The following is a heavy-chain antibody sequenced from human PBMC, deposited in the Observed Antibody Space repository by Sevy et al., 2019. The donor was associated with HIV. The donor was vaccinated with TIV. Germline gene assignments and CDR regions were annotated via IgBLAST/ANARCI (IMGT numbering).Heavy chain of an antibody. V-gene: IGHV3-15*01. Sequence: GGSLRLSCAASGFTFSNAWMSWVRQAPGKGLEWVGRIKSKTDGGTTDYAAPVKGRFTISRDDSKNTLYLQMNSLKTEDTAGYYCTTDLLDDFWSGYYTWDYWGQGTLVTVSS. J-gene: IGHJ4*02. D-gene: IGHD3-3*01. CDR3: TTDLLDDFWSGYYTWDY. CDR1: GFTFSNAW. CDR2: IKSKTDGGTT.